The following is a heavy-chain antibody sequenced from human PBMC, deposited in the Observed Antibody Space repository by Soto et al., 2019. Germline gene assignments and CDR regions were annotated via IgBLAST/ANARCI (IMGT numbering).Heavy chain of an antibody. CDR1: GGSISSGGYY. Sequence: QVQLQESCPGLVKPSQTLSLTCTVSGGSISSGGYYWSWIRQHQGKGLEWIGDIYYSGSTYYNPSLKSRVTLSVVTSKNQFSLKLSSVTAADTDVYYCASALSTVRFQHWGQGTLVTVSS. J-gene: IGHJ1*01. D-gene: IGHD4-17*01. CDR2: IYYSGST. V-gene: IGHV4-31*03. CDR3: ASALSTVRFQH.